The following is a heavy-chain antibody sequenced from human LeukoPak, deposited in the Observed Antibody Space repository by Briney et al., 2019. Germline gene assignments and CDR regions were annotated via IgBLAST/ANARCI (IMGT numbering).Heavy chain of an antibody. D-gene: IGHD5-18*01. Sequence: PGGSLRLSCAASGFTFSSYAMSWVRQAPGKGLEWVSGISGSGGSTYYADSVKGRFTISRDNSKNTLYLQMNSLRAEDTAVYYCAKARSGYSYGQGALFDYWGQGTLVTVSS. CDR2: ISGSGGST. J-gene: IGHJ4*02. CDR3: AKARSGYSYGQGALFDY. V-gene: IGHV3-23*01. CDR1: GFTFSSYA.